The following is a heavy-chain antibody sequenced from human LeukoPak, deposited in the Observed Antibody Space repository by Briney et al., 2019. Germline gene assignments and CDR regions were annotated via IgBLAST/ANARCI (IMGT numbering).Heavy chain of an antibody. CDR2: ISTYDDNI. CDR3: AREGYYDSSGYYWFGDSYYYYMDV. Sequence: GASVKVSCKASGYTFTTYGLSWVRQAPGQGLEWLGWISTYDDNIKYAQSLQGRLTLTIDTSTSTAYMELRSLTSDDTAVYYCAREGYYDSSGYYWFGDSYYYYMDVWGKGTTVTVSS. J-gene: IGHJ6*03. CDR1: GYTFTTYG. V-gene: IGHV1-18*01. D-gene: IGHD3-22*01.